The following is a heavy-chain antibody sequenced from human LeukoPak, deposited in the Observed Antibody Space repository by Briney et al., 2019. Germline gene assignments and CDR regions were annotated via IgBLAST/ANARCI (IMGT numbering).Heavy chain of an antibody. J-gene: IGHJ5*02. V-gene: IGHV4-59*01. D-gene: IGHD2-2*02. CDR2: IYYSGST. CDR1: GGSISSYY. CDR3: ARVESLGYCSSTSCYTVGWFDP. Sequence: SETLSLTCTVSGGSISSYYWSWIRQPPGKGLEWIGYIYYSGSTNYNPSLKSRVTISVDTSKNQFSLKLSSVTAADTAVYYCARVESLGYCSSTSCYTVGWFDPWGQGTLVIVSS.